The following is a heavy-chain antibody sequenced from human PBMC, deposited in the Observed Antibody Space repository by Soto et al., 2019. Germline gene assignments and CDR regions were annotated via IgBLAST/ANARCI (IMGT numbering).Heavy chain of an antibody. J-gene: IGHJ4*02. D-gene: IGHD3-22*01. CDR3: AKIGYNDWDFDY. Sequence: GGSLTLSSAASGFTFSKYLMTWVGQAPGKGLEWVANINQDVSQKLYVDSVRGRFTSSRDDAKNSVYLQMNNLRADDRAVYYCAKIGYNDWDFDYWGQGTLVTVSS. CDR1: GFTFSKYL. CDR2: INQDVSQK. V-gene: IGHV3-7*01.